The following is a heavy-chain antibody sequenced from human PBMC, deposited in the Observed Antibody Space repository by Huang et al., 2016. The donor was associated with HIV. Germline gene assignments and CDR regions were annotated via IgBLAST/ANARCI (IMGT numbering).Heavy chain of an antibody. D-gene: IGHD4-17*01. CDR3: TSSVTTLGLDY. CDR1: GYRFTSYW. J-gene: IGHJ4*02. Sequence: EVQLVQSGAEVKQPGESLQISCKASGYRFTSYWIGWVRQTPGKGLEPVGIICPGESDGRDSPSFHGHITISADESLTTTYLQWNSLKTSDTAMYFCTSSVTTLGLDYWGQGTLVAVSS. CDR2: ICPGESDG. V-gene: IGHV5-51*01.